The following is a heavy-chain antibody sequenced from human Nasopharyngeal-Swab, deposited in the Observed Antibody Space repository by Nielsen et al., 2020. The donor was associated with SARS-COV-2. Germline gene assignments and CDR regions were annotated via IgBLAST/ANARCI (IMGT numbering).Heavy chain of an antibody. CDR3: ARADYYDRYYYFDY. Sequence: SETLSLTCAVYGGSFSGYYWSWSRQPPGKGLEWIGEINHSGSNNYNPSLKSRVPISVDTSKNQFSLKLSSVTAADTAVYYCARADYYDRYYYFDYWGQGTLVTVSS. J-gene: IGHJ4*02. V-gene: IGHV4-34*01. D-gene: IGHD3-22*01. CDR1: GGSFSGYY. CDR2: INHSGSN.